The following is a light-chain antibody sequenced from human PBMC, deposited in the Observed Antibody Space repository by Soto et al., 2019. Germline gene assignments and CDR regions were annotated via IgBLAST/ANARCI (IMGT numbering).Light chain of an antibody. CDR2: AAS. J-gene: IGKJ1*01. CDR3: QRYDSYSRT. V-gene: IGKV1D-16*01. Sequence: DIQMTQSPSSLSAVVGDRVTISCRASRGIGDRLAWFQQIPGKAPQFLIQAASNLQSGVPSRFSGSGSGTEFTLTITSLQPDDFATYYCQRYDSYSRTFGQGTKVDI. CDR1: RGIGDR.